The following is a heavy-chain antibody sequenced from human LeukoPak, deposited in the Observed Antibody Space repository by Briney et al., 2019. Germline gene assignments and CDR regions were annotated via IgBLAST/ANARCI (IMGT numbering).Heavy chain of an antibody. J-gene: IGHJ4*02. CDR3: ARDNVPYSSGWYEGFDY. Sequence: PSETLSLTCGVSGGSITTTNWWSWVRQPPGQGLEWIGEISLTGLTNYNPSLNSRVTMSVDTSKNQFSLKLSSVTAADTAVYYCARDNVPYSSGWYEGFDYWGQGTLVTVSS. CDR2: ISLTGLT. CDR1: GGSITTTNW. V-gene: IGHV4-4*02. D-gene: IGHD6-19*01.